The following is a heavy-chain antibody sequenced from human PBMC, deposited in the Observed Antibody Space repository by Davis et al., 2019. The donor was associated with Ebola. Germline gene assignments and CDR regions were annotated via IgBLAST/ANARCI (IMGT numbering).Heavy chain of an antibody. CDR1: GFTFSGSA. J-gene: IGHJ4*02. CDR2: IRSKANSYAT. CDR3: TAGYSSGWSGDDY. D-gene: IGHD6-19*01. Sequence: PGGSLRLSCAASGFTFSGSAMHWIRQASGKGLEWVGRIRSKANSYATAYAASVKGRFTISRDDSKNTAYLQMNSLKTEDTAVYYCTAGYSSGWSGDDYWGQGTLVTVSS. V-gene: IGHV3-73*01.